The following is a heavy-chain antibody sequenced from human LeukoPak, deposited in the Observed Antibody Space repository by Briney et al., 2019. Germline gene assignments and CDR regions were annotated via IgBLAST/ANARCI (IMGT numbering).Heavy chain of an antibody. D-gene: IGHD5-18*01. CDR2: IYSGGST. CDR1: EFSVGSNY. CDR3: ARVRGIYSYGHPYYFDY. J-gene: IGHJ4*02. Sequence: GGSLRLSCAASEFSVGSNYMTWVRQAPGKGLEWVSLIYSGGSTYYADSVKGRFTISRDNAKNSLYLQMNSLRAEDTAVYYCARVRGIYSYGHPYYFDYWGQGTLVTVSS. V-gene: IGHV3-66*01.